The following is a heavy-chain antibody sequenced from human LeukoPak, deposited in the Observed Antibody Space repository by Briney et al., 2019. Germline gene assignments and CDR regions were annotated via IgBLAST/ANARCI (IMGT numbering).Heavy chain of an antibody. D-gene: IGHD1-14*01. CDR3: ARGPGSRKCLQY. CDR2: ISGSGGIT. V-gene: IGHV3-23*01. J-gene: IGHJ1*01. Sequence: PGGSLRLCCAASAFTFSSYAMTWVRQAPGKGLEWVSVISGSGGITYYADSVKGRFTISRDNAKNSLYLQMNILRAEDTAVYYCARGPGSRKCLQYWGQGTLVTVSS. CDR1: AFTFSSYA.